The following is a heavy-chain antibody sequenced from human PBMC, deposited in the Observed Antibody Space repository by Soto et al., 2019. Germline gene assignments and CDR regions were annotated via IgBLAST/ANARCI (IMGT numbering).Heavy chain of an antibody. CDR2: IYYSGNT. Sequence: SETLSLTCTVSGGSSSSYYWSWIRQPPGKGLELIGYIYYSGNTNYNPSLRSRVIMSLNMSKNQFSLKLTSVTPADTAVYYCASQGYSTNWPKYFQHWGQGTLVTVS. CDR3: ASQGYSTNWPKYFQH. J-gene: IGHJ1*01. D-gene: IGHD6-13*01. CDR1: GGSSSSYY. V-gene: IGHV4-59*01.